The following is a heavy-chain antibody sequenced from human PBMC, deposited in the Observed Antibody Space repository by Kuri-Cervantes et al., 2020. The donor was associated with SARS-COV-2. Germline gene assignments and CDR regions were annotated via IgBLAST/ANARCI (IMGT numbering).Heavy chain of an antibody. J-gene: IGHJ4*02. V-gene: IGHV1-24*01. CDR2: FDPEDGET. D-gene: IGHD3-3*01. CDR3: ARGHKRIFFWSGQQYYFDY. CDR1: GYTLTELS. Sequence: ASVKVSCKVSGYTLTELSMHWVRQAPGKGLEWMGGFDPEDGETIYAQKFQGRVTMTRNTSISAAYMELSSLRSEDTAVYYCARGHKRIFFWSGQQYYFDYWGQGTLVTVSS.